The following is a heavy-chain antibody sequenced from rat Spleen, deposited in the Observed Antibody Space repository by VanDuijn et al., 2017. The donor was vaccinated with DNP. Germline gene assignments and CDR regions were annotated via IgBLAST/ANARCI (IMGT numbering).Heavy chain of an antibody. Sequence: EVQLVESGGGLVQPGRSLKLSCATSGFTFSDYDMAWVRQAPTKGLEWVAAISSSGGSTYYRDSVKGRFTISRDNAKNTLYLQMNSLRSEDTATYYCARHDLDGYYHRYWFAYWGQGTLVTVSS. D-gene: IGHD1-12*03. CDR2: ISSSGGST. CDR1: GFTFSDYD. J-gene: IGHJ3*01. CDR3: ARHDLDGYYHRYWFAY. V-gene: IGHV5S13*01.